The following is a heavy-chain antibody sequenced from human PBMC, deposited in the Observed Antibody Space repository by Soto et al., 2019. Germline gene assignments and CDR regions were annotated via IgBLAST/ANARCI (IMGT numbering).Heavy chain of an antibody. CDR3: VRGSTRDY. V-gene: IGHV3-74*01. J-gene: IGHJ4*02. Sequence: EVQLVESGGGLVQPGGSLRLSCAASGFTFSNYWMHWVHQAPEKGLVWVSRINSDGSSTTYADSVKGRFTISRDNAKNTLYLQMNSLRDEDTALYYCVRGSTRDYWGQGTLVTVSS. CDR1: GFTFSNYW. CDR2: INSDGSST.